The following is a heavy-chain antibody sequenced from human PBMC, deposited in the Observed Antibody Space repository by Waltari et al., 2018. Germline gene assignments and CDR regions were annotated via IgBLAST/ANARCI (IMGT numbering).Heavy chain of an antibody. CDR3: ARDDGPGMGY. CDR2: IYHSGST. CDR1: GYSISSGYY. V-gene: IGHV4-38-2*02. J-gene: IGHJ4*02. D-gene: IGHD1-26*01. Sequence: QVQLQESGPGLVKPSETLSLTCTVSGYSISSGYYWGWIRQPPGKGLEWIGSIYHSGSTYYNPSIKSRVTISVDTSKNQFSLKLSSVTAADTAVYYCARDDGPGMGYWGQGTLVTVSS.